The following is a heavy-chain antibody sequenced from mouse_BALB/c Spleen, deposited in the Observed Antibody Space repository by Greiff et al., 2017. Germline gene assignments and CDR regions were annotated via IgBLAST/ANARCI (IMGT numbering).Heavy chain of an antibody. V-gene: IGHV1-69*02. D-gene: IGHD2-1*01. Sequence: QVQLQQPGAELVRPGASVKLSCKASGYTFTSYWINWVKQRPGQGLEWIGNIYPSDSYTNYNQKFKDKATLTVDKSSSTAYMQLSSPTSEDSAVYYCTSLYYGSSYYFDYWGQGTALTVSS. CDR1: GYTFTSYW. CDR3: TSLYYGSSYYFDY. CDR2: IYPSDSYT. J-gene: IGHJ2*01.